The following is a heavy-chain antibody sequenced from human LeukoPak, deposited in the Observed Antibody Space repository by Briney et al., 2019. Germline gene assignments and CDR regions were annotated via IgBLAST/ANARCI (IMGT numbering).Heavy chain of an antibody. J-gene: IGHJ4*02. Sequence: ASVKVSCKASGYTFTGYYMHRVRQAPGQGLEWMGWINPNSGGTNYAQKFQGRVTMTRDTSISTAYMELSRVRSDDTAVYYCARGGGIAAAPLSGYWGQGTLVTVSS. CDR1: GYTFTGYY. CDR2: INPNSGGT. V-gene: IGHV1-2*02. D-gene: IGHD6-13*01. CDR3: ARGGGIAAAPLSGY.